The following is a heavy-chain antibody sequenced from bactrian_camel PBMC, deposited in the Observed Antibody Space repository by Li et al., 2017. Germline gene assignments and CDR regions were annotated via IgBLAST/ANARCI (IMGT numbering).Heavy chain of an antibody. Sequence: HVQLVESGGRSVQAGGSLRLSCAASGYTYNRNCMAWFRQAPGKEREGVARIATGSGNTDYADSVKGRFTISQDGAENTVYLQMNGLKPEDTAMYYCAASRLGSTINWRQERRYGYWGQGTQVTVS. J-gene: IGHJ4*01. CDR3: AASRLGSTINWRQERRYGY. CDR2: IATGSGNT. D-gene: IGHD4*01. CDR1: GYTYNRNC. V-gene: IGHV3S1*01.